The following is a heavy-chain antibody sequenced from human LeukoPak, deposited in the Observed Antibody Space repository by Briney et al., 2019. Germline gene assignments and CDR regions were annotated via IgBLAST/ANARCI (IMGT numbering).Heavy chain of an antibody. CDR1: GYIFSNYA. CDR3: AKWGDYDVLTGYYVSDF. CDR2: ISGRSGST. J-gene: IGHJ4*02. Sequence: GGSLRLSCAASGYIFSNYAMYWVRQAPGKGLEWVSAISGRSGSTYYADSVKGRFTISRDSSKNTLYLQMNSLRADDTAVYYCAKWGDYDVLTGYYVSDFWGQGTLVTVSS. D-gene: IGHD3-9*01. V-gene: IGHV3-23*01.